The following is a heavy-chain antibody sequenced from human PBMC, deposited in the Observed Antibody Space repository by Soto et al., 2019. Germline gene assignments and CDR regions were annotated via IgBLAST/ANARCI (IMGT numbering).Heavy chain of an antibody. CDR3: SRIRGGGSWYDGYYADS. CDR2: IRSKTYGGTT. CDR1: GFTFSTYI. J-gene: IGHJ4*02. D-gene: IGHD6-13*01. Sequence: GGSLRLSCSASGFTFSTYIISWYRQAPGRRLEWVGFIRSKTYGGTTEYAASVKGRFTISRDDTKSIAYLQVSSLYVEDTAVYFCSRIRGGGSWYDGYYADSWGQGTPVTVSS. V-gene: IGHV3-49*03.